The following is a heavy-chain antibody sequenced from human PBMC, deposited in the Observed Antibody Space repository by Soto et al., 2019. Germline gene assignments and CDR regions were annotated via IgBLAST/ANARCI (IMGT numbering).Heavy chain of an antibody. J-gene: IGHJ5*02. D-gene: IGHD3-10*01. Sequence: GGSLRLSCASSGLTFSSYAMHWVRQAPGKGLEWVAVISYDGSNKYYADSVKGRFTISRDNSKNTLYLQMNSLRAEDTAVYYCARAWVRGVIITSWFDPWGQGTLVTVSS. CDR1: GLTFSSYA. CDR2: ISYDGSNK. CDR3: ARAWVRGVIITSWFDP. V-gene: IGHV3-30-3*01.